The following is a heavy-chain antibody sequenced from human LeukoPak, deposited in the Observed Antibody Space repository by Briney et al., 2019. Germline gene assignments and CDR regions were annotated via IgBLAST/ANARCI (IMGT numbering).Heavy chain of an antibody. J-gene: IGHJ6*02. V-gene: IGHV4-4*02. D-gene: IGHD3-22*01. CDR2: IYHSGST. Sequence: SETLSLTCAVSGGSISSSNWWSWVRRPPGKGLEWIGEIYHSGSTNYNPSLKSRVTISVDKSKNQFSLKLSSVTAADTAVYYCARSEPAYDRSEYYYYGMDVWGQGTTVTVSS. CDR3: ARSEPAYDRSEYYYYGMDV. CDR1: GGSISSSNW.